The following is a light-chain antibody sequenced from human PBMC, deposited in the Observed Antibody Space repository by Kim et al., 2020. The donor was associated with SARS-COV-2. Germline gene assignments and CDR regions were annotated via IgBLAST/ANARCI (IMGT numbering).Light chain of an antibody. CDR3: SSYARSRSYV. V-gene: IGLV2-14*04. J-gene: IGLJ1*01. Sequence: QSITVSCTGTSSDVGAYKYVSWYQQHPGKAPELMIFDVSERPSGISNRFSGSKSGNTASLSISGLQAEDEADYYCSSYARSRSYVFGTGTKVTVL. CDR1: SSDVGAYKY. CDR2: DVS.